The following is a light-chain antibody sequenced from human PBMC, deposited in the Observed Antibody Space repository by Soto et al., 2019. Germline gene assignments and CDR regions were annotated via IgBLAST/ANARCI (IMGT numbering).Light chain of an antibody. CDR1: ENIGSDY. Sequence: VVLTQSPGTLSMTPGERATLFCRASENIGSDYLAWYQHTPGQPPSLLIFDASSRAPGIPDSFTGRGSGTDFTPTISSLEPEDFAVYFCQQYYRSPETFGQGTKVDIK. CDR3: QQYYRSPET. CDR2: DAS. V-gene: IGKV3-20*01. J-gene: IGKJ1*01.